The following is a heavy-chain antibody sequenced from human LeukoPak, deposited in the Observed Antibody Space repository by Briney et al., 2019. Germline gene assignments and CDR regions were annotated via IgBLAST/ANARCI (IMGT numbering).Heavy chain of an antibody. CDR1: GYSFTSYW. Sequence: GESLKISCKGSGYSFTSYWIGWVRQMPGKGLEWMGIIYPGDSDTRYSPSFQGQVTISADKSISTAYLQWSSLKASDTAMYYCATANSSSWYVPGYWGQGTLVTVSS. V-gene: IGHV5-51*01. J-gene: IGHJ4*02. D-gene: IGHD6-13*01. CDR2: IYPGDSDT. CDR3: ATANSSSWYVPGY.